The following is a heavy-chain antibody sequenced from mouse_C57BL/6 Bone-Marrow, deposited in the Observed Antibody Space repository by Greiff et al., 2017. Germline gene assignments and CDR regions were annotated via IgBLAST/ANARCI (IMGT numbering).Heavy chain of an antibody. CDR3: ARGGWLLREGWYSDV. J-gene: IGHJ1*03. Sequence: VQGVESGAELARPGASVKLSCTASGYTFTSYGISWVKQRTGQGLEWIGEIYPRSGNTYYNEKFKGKATLTADKYSSTASMELRILTSENSAVYFCARGGWLLREGWYSDVWGTGTTVTVSS. D-gene: IGHD2-3*01. CDR1: GYTFTSYG. V-gene: IGHV1-81*01. CDR2: IYPRSGNT.